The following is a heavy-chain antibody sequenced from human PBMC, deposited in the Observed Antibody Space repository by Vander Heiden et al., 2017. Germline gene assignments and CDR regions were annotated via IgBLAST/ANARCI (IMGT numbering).Heavy chain of an antibody. V-gene: IGHV2-5*01. CDR1: GFSLSTSGVG. CDR2: IYWNDDK. CDR3: ANHIFDWPLDY. D-gene: IGHD3-9*01. J-gene: IGHJ4*02. Sequence: QITLKESGPTLVKPTQTLTLTCTFSGFSLSTSGVGVGWIRQPPGKALEWLALIYWNDDKPYSPSLKSKLTITKDTSKNQVVLTVTNMEPVETATYYCANHIFDWPLDYWGQGTLVTVSS.